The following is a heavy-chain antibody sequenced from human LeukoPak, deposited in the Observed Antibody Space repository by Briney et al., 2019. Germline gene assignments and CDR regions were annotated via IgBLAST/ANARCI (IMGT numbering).Heavy chain of an antibody. CDR3: ARHAYRSYFDY. V-gene: IGHV4-59*08. CDR2: IYYSGST. J-gene: IGHJ4*02. Sequence: SETLSLTCTVSGGSISSYYWSWIRQPPGKGLEWIGYIYYSGSTNYNPSLKSRATISVDTSKNQFSLKLSSVTAADTAVYYCARHAYRSYFDYWGQGTLVTVSS. D-gene: IGHD4-11*01. CDR1: GGSISSYY.